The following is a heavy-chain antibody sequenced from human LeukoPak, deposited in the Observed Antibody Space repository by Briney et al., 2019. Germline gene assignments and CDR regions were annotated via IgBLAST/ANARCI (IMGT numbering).Heavy chain of an antibody. J-gene: IGHJ3*02. V-gene: IGHV3-21*01. Sequence: GGSLRLSCAASGFTFSSYSMNWVRQAPGKGLEWVSSISSSSSYIYYADSVKGRFTISRDNAKNSLYLQMNSLRAEDTAVYYCARELGYCSSTSCYGKPGDAFDIWGQGTMVTVSS. D-gene: IGHD2-2*01. CDR3: ARELGYCSSTSCYGKPGDAFDI. CDR2: ISSSSSYI. CDR1: GFTFSSYS.